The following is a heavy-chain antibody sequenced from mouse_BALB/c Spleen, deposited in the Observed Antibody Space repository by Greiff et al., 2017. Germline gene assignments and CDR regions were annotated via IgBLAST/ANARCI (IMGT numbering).Heavy chain of an antibody. J-gene: IGHJ1*01. D-gene: IGHD2-1*01. CDR2: ISYSGST. CDR1: GYSITSDYA. CDR3: ARGDGNYGWYFDV. V-gene: IGHV3-2*02. Sequence: EVKLVESGPGLVKPSQSLSLTCTVTGYSITSDYAWNWIRQFPGNKLEWMGYISYSGSTSYNPSLKSRISITRDTSKNQFFLQLNSVTTEDTATYYCARGDGNYGWYFDVWGAGTTVTVSS.